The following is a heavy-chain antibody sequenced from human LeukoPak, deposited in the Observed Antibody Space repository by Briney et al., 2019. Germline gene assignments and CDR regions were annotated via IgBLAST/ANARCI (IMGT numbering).Heavy chain of an antibody. D-gene: IGHD3-22*01. Sequence: PSETLSLTCTVSGGSISSYYWSWIRQPPGKGLEWIGYIYYSGSTNYNPSLKSRVTISVDTSKNQFSLKLSSVTAADTAVYYCARLSYYDSSGYLTLDYWGQGTLVTVSS. J-gene: IGHJ4*02. CDR2: IYYSGST. V-gene: IGHV4-59*08. CDR1: GGSISSYY. CDR3: ARLSYYDSSGYLTLDY.